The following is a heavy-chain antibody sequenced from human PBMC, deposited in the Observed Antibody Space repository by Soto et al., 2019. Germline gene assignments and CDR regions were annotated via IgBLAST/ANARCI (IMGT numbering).Heavy chain of an antibody. D-gene: IGHD1-26*01. V-gene: IGHV1-24*01. Sequence: ASVKVSCKVSGYILTELSMHWVRQAPGKGLEWMGGFDPEDGETIYAQKFQGRVTMTEDTSTDTAYMELSSLRSEDTAVYYCATTKVGELLPLLVYWGQGTLVTVSS. CDR3: ATTKVGELLPLLVY. CDR2: FDPEDGET. J-gene: IGHJ4*02. CDR1: GYILTELS.